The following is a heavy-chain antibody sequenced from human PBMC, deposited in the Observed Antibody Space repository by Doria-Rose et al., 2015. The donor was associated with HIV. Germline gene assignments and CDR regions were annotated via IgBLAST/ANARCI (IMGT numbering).Heavy chain of an antibody. J-gene: IGHJ4*02. Sequence: QITLKESGPVLVKPTETLTLTCTVSGVSLSSPGMGVSWIRQPPGKALEWLANIFSDDERSYKTSLKSRLTSYRGTSKSLVVLTMTDMDPVDTATYYCARIKSSRWYHKYYFDFWGQGTLVIVSA. CDR1: GVSLSSPGMG. CDR2: IFSDDER. CDR3: ARIKSSRWYHKYYFDF. D-gene: IGHD6-13*01. V-gene: IGHV2-26*01.